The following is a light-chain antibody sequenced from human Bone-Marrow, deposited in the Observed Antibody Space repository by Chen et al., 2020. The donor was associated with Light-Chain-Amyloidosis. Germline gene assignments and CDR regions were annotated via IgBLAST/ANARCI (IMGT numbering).Light chain of an antibody. CDR3: QQYGSSPRT. V-gene: IGKV3-20*01. CDR2: AAS. Sequence: EIVLPQSPGTLSLSPGESATLSCRASQNVNPRFLAWYQQKPGQAPRLLIYAASSRATGIPDSFRATGSGTDFTLSISRLEPEDFAVYYCQQYGSSPRTFGHGTKLEI. CDR1: QNVNPRF. J-gene: IGKJ2*01.